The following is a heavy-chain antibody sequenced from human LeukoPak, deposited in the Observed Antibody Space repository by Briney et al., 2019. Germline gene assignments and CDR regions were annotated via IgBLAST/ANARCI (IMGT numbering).Heavy chain of an antibody. D-gene: IGHD1-14*01. CDR3: AMTRKNWFDP. J-gene: IGHJ5*02. CDR2: IYTSGST. V-gene: IGHV4-61*02. Sequence: TLSLTCTVSGGSISSGSYYWSWIRQPAGKGLEWIGRIYTSGSTNYNPSLKSRVTISVDTSKNQFSLKLSSVTAADTAVYYCAMTRKNWFDPWGQGTLVTVSS. CDR1: GGSISSGSYY.